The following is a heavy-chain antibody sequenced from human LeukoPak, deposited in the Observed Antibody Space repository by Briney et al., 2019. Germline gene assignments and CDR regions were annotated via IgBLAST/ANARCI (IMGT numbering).Heavy chain of an antibody. V-gene: IGHV3-21*04. J-gene: IGHJ4*02. Sequence: GGSLRLSCAASGFTFSSYSMNWVRQAPGKGLEWVSSISSSSSYIYYADSLKGRFTISRDNAKNSLYLQMNSLRAEDTAVYYCASGVAETLRYFDWYPGRYWGQGTLVTVSS. CDR2: ISSSSSYI. D-gene: IGHD3-9*01. CDR1: GFTFSSYS. CDR3: ASGVAETLRYFDWYPGRY.